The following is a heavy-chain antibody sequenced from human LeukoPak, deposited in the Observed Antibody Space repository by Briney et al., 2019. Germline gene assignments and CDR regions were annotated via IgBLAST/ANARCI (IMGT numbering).Heavy chain of an antibody. CDR2: INHCGST. Sequence: PSETLSLTCAVYGGSFSGYYWSWIRQPPGKGLEWIGEINHCGSTNYNPSLKSRVTISVDTSKNQFSLKLSSVTAADTAVYYCARAVIYSSSYIDYWGQGTLVTVSS. CDR3: ARAVIYSSSYIDY. J-gene: IGHJ4*02. D-gene: IGHD6-13*01. V-gene: IGHV4-34*01. CDR1: GGSFSGYY.